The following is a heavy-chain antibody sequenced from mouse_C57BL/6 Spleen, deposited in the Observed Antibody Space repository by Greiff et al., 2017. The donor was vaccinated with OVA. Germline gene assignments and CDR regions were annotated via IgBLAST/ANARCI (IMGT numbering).Heavy chain of an antibody. CDR3: ARGDPDY. J-gene: IGHJ2*01. V-gene: IGHV1-69*01. CDR2: IDPSDSYT. CDR1: GYTFTSYW. Sequence: QVQLQQPGAELVMPGASVKLSCKASGYTFTSYWMHWVKQRPGQGLEWIGEIDPSDSYTNYNQKFKGKSILTVDKSSSTAYMQLSSLTSEDSAVYYCARGDPDYWGQGTTLTVSS.